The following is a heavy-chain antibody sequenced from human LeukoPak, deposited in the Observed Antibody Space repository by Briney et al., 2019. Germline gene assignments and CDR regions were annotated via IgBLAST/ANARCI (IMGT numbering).Heavy chain of an antibody. Sequence: SETLSLTCTVSGASISSGSYYWSWIRQPAGKGLEWIGSISNSGSTYYNPSLKSRVTISVDTSNNQFSLKLSSVTAADTAVYYCATTTIRLGYWGQGTLVTVSS. V-gene: IGHV4-39*07. CDR3: ATTTIRLGY. CDR1: GASISSGSYY. J-gene: IGHJ4*02. D-gene: IGHD1-26*01. CDR2: ISNSGST.